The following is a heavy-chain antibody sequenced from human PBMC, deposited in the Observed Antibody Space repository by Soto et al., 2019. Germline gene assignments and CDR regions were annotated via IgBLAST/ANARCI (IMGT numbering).Heavy chain of an antibody. Sequence: VQLVESGGGVVQSGRSLRLSCAASGFTFSSDAMSWVRQGPGKGLEWVSGISASGGSTYYADSVKGRFTISRDNSKNTLYLQMNSLRADDTAIYYCAKGPGPGQWLATGSYYFDYWGQGTLVTVSS. V-gene: IGHV3-23*04. D-gene: IGHD6-19*01. CDR1: GFTFSSDA. CDR2: ISASGGST. CDR3: AKGPGPGQWLATGSYYFDY. J-gene: IGHJ4*02.